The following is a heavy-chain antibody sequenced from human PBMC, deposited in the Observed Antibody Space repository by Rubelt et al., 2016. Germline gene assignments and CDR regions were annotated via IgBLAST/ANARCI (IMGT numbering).Heavy chain of an antibody. CDR1: GGSFSGYY. CDR3: ARGPVEVALL. Sequence: QVQLQQWGAGLLKPSETLSLTCAVYGGSFSGYYWSWIRQPPGKGLEWIGEINHSRSTNYNPSLKSRVTISLDTSKNQFSLKLSAVTAADTAVYYCARGPVEVALLWGQGTLVTVSS. J-gene: IGHJ4*02. V-gene: IGHV4-34*01. CDR2: INHSRST. D-gene: IGHD1-26*01.